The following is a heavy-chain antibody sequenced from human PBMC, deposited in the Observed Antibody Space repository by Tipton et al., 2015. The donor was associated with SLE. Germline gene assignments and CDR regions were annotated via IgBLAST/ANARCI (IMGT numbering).Heavy chain of an antibody. CDR1: GGSFSGYY. D-gene: IGHD5-18*01. CDR3: ARELDTAMVLG. Sequence: LRLSCAVYGGSFSGYYWSWIRQPPGKGLEWIGEINHSGSTNYNPSLKSRVTISVDTSKNQFSLKLSSVTAADTAVYYCARELDTAMVLGGGQGTLVTVSS. V-gene: IGHV4-34*01. CDR2: INHSGST. J-gene: IGHJ4*02.